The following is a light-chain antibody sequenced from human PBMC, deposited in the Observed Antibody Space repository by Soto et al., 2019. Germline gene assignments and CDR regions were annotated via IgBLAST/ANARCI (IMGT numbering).Light chain of an antibody. J-gene: IGKJ2*02. Sequence: DIQMTQSPSSLSASVGDRVTITCRASKSISSYLNWYQQKPGKAPKLLIYAASSLQSGVPSRFSGSGSGTDFTLTISSLQPEDFATYYCQQSYSTPCTLGQGTKLDIK. CDR1: KSISSY. CDR3: QQSYSTPCT. CDR2: AAS. V-gene: IGKV1-39*01.